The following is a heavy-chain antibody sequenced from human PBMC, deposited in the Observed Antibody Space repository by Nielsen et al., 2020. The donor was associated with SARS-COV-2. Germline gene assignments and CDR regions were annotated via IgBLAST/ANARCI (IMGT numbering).Heavy chain of an antibody. CDR1: GGSISSYY. Sequence: SETLSLTCTVSGGSISSYYWSWIRQPPGKGLEWIGYIYYSGSTNYNPSLKSRVTISVDTSKNQFSLKLSSMTAADTAVYYCARVLAALDYYYYGMDVWGQGTTVTVSS. D-gene: IGHD6-6*01. V-gene: IGHV4-59*01. J-gene: IGHJ6*02. CDR2: IYYSGST. CDR3: ARVLAALDYYYYGMDV.